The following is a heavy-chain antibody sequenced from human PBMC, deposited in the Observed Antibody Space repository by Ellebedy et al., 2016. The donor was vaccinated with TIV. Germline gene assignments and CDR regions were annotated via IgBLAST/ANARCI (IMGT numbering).Heavy chain of an antibody. D-gene: IGHD2-21*01. Sequence: GGSLRLXXAASGFTFSSYWMHWVRQAPGKGLEWVANIKQDGSKKYYVDSVKGRFTISRNNAKNSLYLQMNSLRAEDTAVYYCAREVGGGGAYWGQGTLVTVSS. CDR1: GFTFSSYW. CDR3: AREVGGGGAY. CDR2: IKQDGSKK. J-gene: IGHJ4*02. V-gene: IGHV3-7*01.